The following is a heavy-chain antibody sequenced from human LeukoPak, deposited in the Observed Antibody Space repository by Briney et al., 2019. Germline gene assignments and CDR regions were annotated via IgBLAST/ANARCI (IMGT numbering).Heavy chain of an antibody. CDR2: IIPIFGTA. CDR1: GGTFSSYA. D-gene: IGHD4-17*01. Sequence: SVKVSCKASGGTFSSYAISWVRQAPGQGLEWMGGIIPIFGTANYAQKFQGRVTITADESTSTAYMELSSLRSEDTAVYYCARRRPFYGDSDIWGQGTLVTVSS. V-gene: IGHV1-69*13. CDR3: ARRRPFYGDSDI. J-gene: IGHJ4*02.